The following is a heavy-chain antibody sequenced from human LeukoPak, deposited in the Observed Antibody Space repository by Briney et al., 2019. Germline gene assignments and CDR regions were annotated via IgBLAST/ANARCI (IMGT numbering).Heavy chain of an antibody. CDR1: GGSISSYY. CDR3: ARDLLGAFDY. V-gene: IGHV4-59*01. Sequence: SETLSLTCTVSGGSISSYYWSWIRQPPGQGLEWIGYIYYSGSTNYNPSLKSRVTISVDTSKNQFSLKLSSVTAADTAVYYCARDLLGAFDYWGQGTLVTVSS. CDR2: IYYSGST. J-gene: IGHJ4*02. D-gene: IGHD1-26*01.